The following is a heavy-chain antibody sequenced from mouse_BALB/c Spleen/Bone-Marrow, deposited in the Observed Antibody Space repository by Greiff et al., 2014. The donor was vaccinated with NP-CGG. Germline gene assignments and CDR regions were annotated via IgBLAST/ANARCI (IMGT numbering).Heavy chain of an antibody. CDR2: IDPANGNT. CDR3: ARWEYYAMDY. V-gene: IGHV14-3*02. CDR1: GFNIKDTY. J-gene: IGHJ4*01. D-gene: IGHD4-1*01. Sequence: VQLQQSGAELVKPGASVKLSCTASGFNIKDTYMHWVKQRPEQGLEWIGRIDPANGNTKYDPKFQGKATITANTSSNTAYLQLSSLTSEDTAVYYCARWEYYAMDYWGQGASVTVSS.